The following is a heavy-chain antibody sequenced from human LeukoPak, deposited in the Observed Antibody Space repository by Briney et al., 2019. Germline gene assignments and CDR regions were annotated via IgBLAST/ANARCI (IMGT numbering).Heavy chain of an antibody. D-gene: IGHD3-3*01. CDR3: ARVTYYDFWSGYSSNFDY. CDR1: GGSISSSSYY. CDR2: IFYSGST. V-gene: IGHV4-39*01. J-gene: IGHJ4*02. Sequence: SXTLSLTCTVSGGSISSSSYYWGWIRQPPGKGGEWIGSIFYSGSTYYNPSLKSRVTISVDTSKNQFSLKLSSVTAADTAVYYCARVTYYDFWSGYSSNFDYWGQGTLVTVSS.